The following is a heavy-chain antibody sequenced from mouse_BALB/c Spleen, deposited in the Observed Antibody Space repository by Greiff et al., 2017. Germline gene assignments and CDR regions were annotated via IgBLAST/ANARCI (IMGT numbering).Heavy chain of an antibody. CDR3: ARGITGPFAY. J-gene: IGHJ3*01. V-gene: IGHV1S137*01. CDR2: ISTYYGDA. Sequence: SGAELVRPGVSVKISCKGSGYTFTDYAMHWVKQSHAKSLEWIGVISTYYGDASYNQKFKGKATMTVDKSSSTAYMELARLTSEDSAIYYCARGITGPFAYWGQGTLVTVSA. CDR1: GYTFTDYA. D-gene: IGHD4-1*01.